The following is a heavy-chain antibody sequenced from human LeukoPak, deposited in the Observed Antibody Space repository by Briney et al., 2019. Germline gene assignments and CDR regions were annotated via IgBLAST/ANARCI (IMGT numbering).Heavy chain of an antibody. J-gene: IGHJ4*02. CDR2: IYIGDNP. CDR3: ARVRPWVFDY. Sequence: SGGSLRLSCAASGFTFSSYTMNWVRQAPGKGLEWVSTIYIGDNPHYADSVKGRFTISRHNSKNTLYLQMNNLRDEDTAVYYCARVRPWVFDYWGQGALVTVSS. CDR1: GFTFSSYT. V-gene: IGHV3-53*04.